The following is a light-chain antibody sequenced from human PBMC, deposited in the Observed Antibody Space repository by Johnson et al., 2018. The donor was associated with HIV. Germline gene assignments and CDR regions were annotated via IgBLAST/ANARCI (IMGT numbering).Light chain of an antibody. CDR3: GTWDSSLSAGV. Sequence: QSLLTQSPSLSAAPGQKVTISCSVSTSNIGNTYVSLYQQLPGTAPKLLIYENNKRPSGMPDRFSGSKSGTSATLGITGLQTGDEADYYCGTWDSSLSAGVFGTGTTVIVL. V-gene: IGLV1-51*02. CDR2: ENN. CDR1: TSNIGNTY. J-gene: IGLJ1*01.